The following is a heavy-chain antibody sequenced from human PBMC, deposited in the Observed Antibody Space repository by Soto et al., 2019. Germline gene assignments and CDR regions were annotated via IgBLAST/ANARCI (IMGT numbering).Heavy chain of an antibody. CDR1: GFTFSDYA. CDR2: VTHDGRNT. V-gene: IGHV3-30*04. Sequence: VRLVESGGGVVQPGRSLRLSCAASGFTFSDYAMHWVRQAPGKGLAWVAVVTHDGRNTHYADSVKGRFTITRHSSKNTVSLEMTILRAEDTAVYYCAKGGRQWLVTSDFNYWGQGALVTVSS. J-gene: IGHJ4*02. CDR3: AKGGRQWLVTSDFNY. D-gene: IGHD6-19*01.